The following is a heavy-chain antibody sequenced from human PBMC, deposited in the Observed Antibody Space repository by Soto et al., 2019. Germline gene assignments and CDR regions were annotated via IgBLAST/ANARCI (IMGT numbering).Heavy chain of an antibody. D-gene: IGHD3-22*01. CDR2: IYWDDDK. Sequence: QITLKESGPTLVKPTQTLTLTCTFSGFSLSTSGVGVGWIRQPPGKALEWLALIYWDDDKRYSPSLKSRLTSTKDTSKNQVVLTMTNMDPVDTATYYCAHRSGSGYDFDYWGQGTLVTVSS. J-gene: IGHJ4*02. CDR3: AHRSGSGYDFDY. V-gene: IGHV2-5*02. CDR1: GFSLSTSGVG.